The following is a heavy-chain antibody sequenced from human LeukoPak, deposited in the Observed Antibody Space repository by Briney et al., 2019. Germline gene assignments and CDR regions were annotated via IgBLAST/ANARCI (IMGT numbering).Heavy chain of an antibody. J-gene: IGHJ3*02. D-gene: IGHD3-22*01. Sequence: SETLSLTCSVSRASFNGSDYCWGWVRQPPGKGLEWIGTIYYRGNTYYNPSLTSRVTISAYTSKMQFSLKLTSAPAADTAVYSCADSSGYLGDDVFDTWARGPWFPASS. CDR2: IYYRGNT. CDR3: ADSSGYLGDDVFDT. V-gene: IGHV4-39*01. CDR1: RASFNGSDYC.